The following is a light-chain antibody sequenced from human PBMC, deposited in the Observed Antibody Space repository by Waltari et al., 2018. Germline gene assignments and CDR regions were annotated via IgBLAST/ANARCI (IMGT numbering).Light chain of an antibody. Sequence: QSALTQPASVSGSPGQSITISCTGTSSDVGSYNLVSWYQQPPGQPPKPLIYEASKRPSGVSTRFSGSKSGNTASLTISGLQAEDEADYYCCSYAGSSTWVFGGGTKLTVL. J-gene: IGLJ3*02. V-gene: IGLV2-23*01. CDR1: SSDVGSYNL. CDR2: EAS. CDR3: CSYAGSSTWV.